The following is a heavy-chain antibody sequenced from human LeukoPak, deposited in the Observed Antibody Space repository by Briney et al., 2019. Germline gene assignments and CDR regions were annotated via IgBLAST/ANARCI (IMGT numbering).Heavy chain of an antibody. D-gene: IGHD2-15*01. J-gene: IGHJ4*02. CDR1: GFTFGDYA. CDR3: TRVRGAEMGYCSGGSCYSGRWYYFDY. Sequence: PGGSLRLFCTASGFTFGDYAMSWVRQAPGKGLEWVGFIRSKAYGGTTEYAASVKGRFTISRDDSKSIAYLQMNSLKTEDTAVYYCTRVRGAEMGYCSGGSCYSGRWYYFDYWGQGTLVTVSS. CDR2: IRSKAYGGTT. V-gene: IGHV3-49*04.